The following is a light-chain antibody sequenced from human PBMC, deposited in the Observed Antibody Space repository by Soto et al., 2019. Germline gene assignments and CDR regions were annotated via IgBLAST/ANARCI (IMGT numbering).Light chain of an antibody. CDR1: SSNIGANP. CDR2: NND. CDR3: EAWDDSLYGAV. V-gene: IGLV1-44*01. J-gene: IGLJ2*01. Sequence: QPVLTQPPSASGTPGQRVTISCSGSSSNIGANPINCYQQLPGTAPQLLIYNNDQRPSGVPDRFSASKSGTSASLAISGLQSEDEADYYCEAWDDSLYGAVLGGGTQLTVL.